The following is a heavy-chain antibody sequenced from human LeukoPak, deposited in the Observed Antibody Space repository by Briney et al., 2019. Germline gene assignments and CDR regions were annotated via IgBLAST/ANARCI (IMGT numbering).Heavy chain of an antibody. J-gene: IGHJ4*02. CDR2: VYYSGST. CDR3: ARAHWSFSLMLYFDY. CDR1: GGSISSGDYY. V-gene: IGHV4-30-4*01. Sequence: SQTLSLTCTVSGGSISSGDYYWSWIRPPPGKGLEWVGYVYYSGSTYYNPSIKSRVTIYVDTSKNQFSLKLSSVTATDTAVYYCARAHWSFSLMLYFDYWGQGTLVTVSS. D-gene: IGHD2-8*01.